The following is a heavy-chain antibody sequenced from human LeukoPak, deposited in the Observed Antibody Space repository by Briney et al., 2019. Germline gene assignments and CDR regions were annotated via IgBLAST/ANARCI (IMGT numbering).Heavy chain of an antibody. V-gene: IGHV4-39*06. CDR3: EREYYDFWSGLGGYYMDV. Sequence: SDTVSLTYTVSGGSISSSSYYWGWIRQPPGKGREWIGRIYYSGSTCYNRALKSRVTISVHTSKNQFPLKLSSVTAADTAVYYCEREYYDFWSGLGGYYMDVWGKGTTVHVSS. D-gene: IGHD3-3*01. CDR2: IYYSGST. J-gene: IGHJ6*03. CDR1: GGSISSSSYY.